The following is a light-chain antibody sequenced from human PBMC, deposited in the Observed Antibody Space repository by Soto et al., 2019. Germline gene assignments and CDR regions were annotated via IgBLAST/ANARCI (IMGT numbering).Light chain of an antibody. V-gene: IGLV2-14*03. CDR3: SSYRSSSTLV. J-gene: IGLJ2*01. CDR1: SSDVGGYNY. CDR2: DVS. Sequence: QSALTQPASVSGSPGQSITISCTGTSSDVGGYNYVSWYQQHPGKAPKLMIYDVSNRPSGVSNRFSGSKSGNTASLTISGLQTEDEADYYFSSYRSSSTLVFGGGTQLTVL.